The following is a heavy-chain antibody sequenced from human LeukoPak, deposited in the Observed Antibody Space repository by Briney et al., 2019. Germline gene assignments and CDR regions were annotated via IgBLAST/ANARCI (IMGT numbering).Heavy chain of an antibody. V-gene: IGHV5-51*01. CDR1: GYSFTSYW. CDR2: IYPGDSDT. D-gene: IGHD2-15*01. CDR3: ARQNVDVVVVAASHYYYYYMDV. Sequence: GESLKISCKGSGYSFTSYWIGWVRQMPGKGLEWMGIIYPGDSDTRYSPSFQGQVTISADKSISTAYLQWSSLKASDAAMYYCARQNVDVVVVAASHYYYYYMDVWGKGTTVTVSS. J-gene: IGHJ6*03.